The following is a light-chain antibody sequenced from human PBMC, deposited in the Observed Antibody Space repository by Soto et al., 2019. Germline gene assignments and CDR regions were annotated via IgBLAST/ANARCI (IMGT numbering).Light chain of an antibody. J-gene: IGLJ1*01. CDR1: SSDVGAYNS. CDR2: DVS. Sequence: QSALTQPASVSGSPGQSIAISCTGTSSDVGAYNSVSWYQQYPGKAPKLMIHDVSNRPSGVSDRFSGSKSGNTASLTISGLLADDEADYYCSSYTSSNSYVFGSGTKVTVL. CDR3: SSYTSSNSYV. V-gene: IGLV2-14*01.